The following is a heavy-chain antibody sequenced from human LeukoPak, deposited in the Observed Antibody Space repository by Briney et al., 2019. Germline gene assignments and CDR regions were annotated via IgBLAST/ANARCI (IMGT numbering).Heavy chain of an antibody. V-gene: IGHV3-30*03. CDR1: GFTFSNYG. Sequence: PGRSLRLSCTASGFTFSNYGMHWVRQAPGKGLEWVAVISYDGSNKYYADSVKGRFTISRDNSKNTLYLQMNSLRAEDTAVYYCARDSGNYYTMYYFDYWGQGTLVTVSS. CDR3: ARDSGNYYTMYYFDY. J-gene: IGHJ4*02. D-gene: IGHD3-3*01. CDR2: ISYDGSNK.